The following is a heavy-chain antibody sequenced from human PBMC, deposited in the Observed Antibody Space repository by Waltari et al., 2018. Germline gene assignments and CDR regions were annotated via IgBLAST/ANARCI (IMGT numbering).Heavy chain of an antibody. Sequence: QVQLQQWGAGLLKPSETLSLTCAGYGVAFSGYYWSWIRQPPGKGLGWIGEINQSGSTPIPPSLKSRFTLSVDTSKNQFSLKLSSVTAADTAVYYCARGYSDFWSGYYSNYYYYMDVWGQGTTVTISS. D-gene: IGHD3-3*01. CDR1: GVAFSGYY. CDR2: INQSGST. J-gene: IGHJ6*03. V-gene: IGHV4-34*01. CDR3: ARGYSDFWSGYYSNYYYYMDV.